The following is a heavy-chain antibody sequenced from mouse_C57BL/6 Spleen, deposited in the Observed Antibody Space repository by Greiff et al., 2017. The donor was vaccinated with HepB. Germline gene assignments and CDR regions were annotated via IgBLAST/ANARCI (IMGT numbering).Heavy chain of an antibody. CDR2: INPYNGGT. Sequence: VQLKESGPVLVKPGASVKMSCKASGYTFTDYYMNWVKQSHGKSLEWIGVINPYNGGTSYNQKFKGKATLTVDKSSSTAYMELNSLTSEDSAVYYCARESYGKGAMDYWGQGTSVTVSS. D-gene: IGHD2-1*01. CDR3: ARESYGKGAMDY. CDR1: GYTFTDYY. V-gene: IGHV1-19*01. J-gene: IGHJ4*01.